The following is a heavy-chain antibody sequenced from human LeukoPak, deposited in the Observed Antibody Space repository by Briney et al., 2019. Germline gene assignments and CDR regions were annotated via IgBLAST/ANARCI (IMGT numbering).Heavy chain of an antibody. CDR2: IWYDGSDK. V-gene: IGHV3-33*01. CDR3: ATFDY. CDR1: GCTFSSYG. Sequence: GGSLRLSCAASGCTFSSYGIHWVRQAPGKGLEWVAVIWYDGSDKYYADSVKGRFTISRDNSKNTLYLQMNSLRVEDTAVYYCATFDYWGQGTLVTVSS. J-gene: IGHJ4*02.